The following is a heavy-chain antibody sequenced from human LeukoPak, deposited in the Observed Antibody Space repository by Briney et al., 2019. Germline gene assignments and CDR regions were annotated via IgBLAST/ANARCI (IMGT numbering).Heavy chain of an antibody. CDR1: GFTFSYFR. Sequence: PGGSLRFSCAASGFTFSYFRMSWVRQAPGKGLEWVSAISDSGSTYYPDSVKGRFTISRDNSKNTLYLQMNSLRAEDTAVYYCAKRVPYSSSSVYFDSWGQGTLVTVSS. CDR3: AKRVPYSSSSVYFDS. D-gene: IGHD6-6*01. V-gene: IGHV3-23*05. J-gene: IGHJ4*02. CDR2: ISDSGST.